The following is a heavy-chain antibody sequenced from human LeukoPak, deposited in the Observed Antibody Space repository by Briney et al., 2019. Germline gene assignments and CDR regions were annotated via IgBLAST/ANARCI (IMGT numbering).Heavy chain of an antibody. Sequence: SETLSLTCTVSGGSISSSSYYWGWIRQPPGKGLEWIGSIYYSGSTYYNPSLKSRVTISVDTSKNQFSLKPTSVPAAHPAVSYCARETVDPATVTQFAYGGQGPLAPVSP. V-gene: IGHV4-39*07. D-gene: IGHD4-11*01. CDR1: GGSISSSSYY. J-gene: IGHJ4*02. CDR2: IYYSGST. CDR3: ARETVDPATVTQFAY.